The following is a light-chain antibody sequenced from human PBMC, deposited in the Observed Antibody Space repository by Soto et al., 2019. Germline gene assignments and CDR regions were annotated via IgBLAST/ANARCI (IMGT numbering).Light chain of an antibody. J-gene: IGKJ2*01. CDR3: QQYGSSSYT. CDR2: GAS. V-gene: IGKV3-20*01. Sequence: ETVLTQSPGTLSLSPGERATLSCRASQSVSSNYLAWYQQKPGQAPRLLIYGASTRATGIPDRFSGSESGTDFTLTISRLEPEDFAVYFCQQYGSSSYTFGQGTKLEIK. CDR1: QSVSSNY.